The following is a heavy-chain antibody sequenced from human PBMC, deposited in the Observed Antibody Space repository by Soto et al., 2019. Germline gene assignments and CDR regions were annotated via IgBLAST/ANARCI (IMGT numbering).Heavy chain of an antibody. CDR3: AKEQGIMITFGGVIGDY. V-gene: IGHV3-30*18. CDR2: ISYDGSNK. D-gene: IGHD3-16*02. J-gene: IGHJ4*02. Sequence: QVQLVESGGGVVQPGRSLRLSCAASGFTFSSYGMHWVRQAPGKGLEWVAVISYDGSNKYYADSVKGRFTISRDNSKNSRYLHMNSLRADDTAVYYGAKEQGIMITFGGVIGDYWGKGTLVTVSS. CDR1: GFTFSSYG.